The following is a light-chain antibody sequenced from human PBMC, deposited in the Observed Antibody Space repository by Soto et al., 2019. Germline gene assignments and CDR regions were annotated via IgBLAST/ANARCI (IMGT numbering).Light chain of an antibody. V-gene: IGKV3D-15*01. CDR3: QQYKDWPPLT. Sequence: EIAMTQPPVTLSASPGERVTLSCRASQSVNINLAWYQQRPGQAPRVLIYGASNRASGIPDRFSGSGSGTDFTLTISSLEPDDFALYYCQQYKDWPPLTFGGGTRVEIK. CDR2: GAS. J-gene: IGKJ4*01. CDR1: QSVNIN.